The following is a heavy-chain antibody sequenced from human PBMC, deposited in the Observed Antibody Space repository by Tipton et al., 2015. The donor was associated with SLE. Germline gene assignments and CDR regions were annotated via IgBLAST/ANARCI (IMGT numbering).Heavy chain of an antibody. V-gene: IGHV3-11*03. CDR3: ASNGGADYYYYFMDV. J-gene: IGHJ6*03. Sequence: SLRLSCAASGFTFSDYYMSWIRQAPGKGLEWVSSISSSSSYIYYADSVKGRFTISRDNAKNSLYLQMNSLRAEDTAVYYCASNGGADYYYYFMDVWGKGTTVTVSS. CDR1: GFTFSDYY. CDR2: ISSSSSYI. D-gene: IGHD2-8*01.